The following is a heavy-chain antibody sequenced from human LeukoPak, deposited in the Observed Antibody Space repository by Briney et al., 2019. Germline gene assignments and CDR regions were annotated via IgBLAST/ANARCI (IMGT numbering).Heavy chain of an antibody. J-gene: IGHJ4*02. V-gene: IGHV3-48*01. Sequence: GGSLRLSCAASGFIFSTYSMSWVRQAPGKGLGWVSYISSISSIIYYADSVKGRFTISRDNARNSLYLQMNSLRADDTAVYYCARSRPGTEAGQPNFDYWGQGTLVTVSS. CDR1: GFIFSTYS. CDR3: ARSRPGTEAGQPNFDY. D-gene: IGHD6-13*01. CDR2: ISSISSII.